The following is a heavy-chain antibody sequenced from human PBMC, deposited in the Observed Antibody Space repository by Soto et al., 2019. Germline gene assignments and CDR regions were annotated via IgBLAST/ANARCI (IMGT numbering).Heavy chain of an antibody. CDR3: ARVRIAVAGFDY. J-gene: IGHJ4*02. CDR2: INAGNCNT. Sequence: SXKVSYKAAGYTXNSYSMHWVRQAPGQRPEWRGWINAGNCNTKYSQKFQDRVTISKDTSANTAYMGMSSLRSEDTAVYFCARVRIAVAGFDYWGQGTQAPVS. V-gene: IGHV1-3*01. CDR1: GYTXNSYS. D-gene: IGHD6-19*01.